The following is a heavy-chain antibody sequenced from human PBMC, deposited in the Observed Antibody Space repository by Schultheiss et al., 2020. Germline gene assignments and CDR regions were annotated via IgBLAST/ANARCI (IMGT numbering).Heavy chain of an antibody. J-gene: IGHJ4*02. V-gene: IGHV1-2*02. Sequence: ASVKVSCKASGYTFTVYYMHWVRQAPGQGLEWMGWINPNSGGTNYAQKFQGRVTMTRDTSISTAYMELSRLRSDDTAVYYCARTTLDCTTATSCYDYWGQGTLVTVSS. CDR1: GYTFTVYY. CDR3: ARTTLDCTTATSCYDY. CDR2: INPNSGGT. D-gene: IGHD2-2*01.